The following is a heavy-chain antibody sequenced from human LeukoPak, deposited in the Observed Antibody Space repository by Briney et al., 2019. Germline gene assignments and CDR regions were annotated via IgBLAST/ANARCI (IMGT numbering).Heavy chain of an antibody. V-gene: IGHV4-59*01. D-gene: IGHD3-10*01. J-gene: IGHJ4*02. CDR3: ARDRGLEDY. CDR1: GDSINSYY. CDR2: ISYSGNT. Sequence: SETLSLTCTVSGDSINSYYWNWIRQPPGKGLEWIGYISYSGNTNYNPFLKSRVTISVDTSKNQFSLKLNSVTAGDTAVYYCARDRGLEDYWGQGTLVTVSS.